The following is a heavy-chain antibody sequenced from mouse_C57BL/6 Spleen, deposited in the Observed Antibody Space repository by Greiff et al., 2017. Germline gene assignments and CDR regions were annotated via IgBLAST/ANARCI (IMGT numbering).Heavy chain of an antibody. CDR3: ARKDYGSRGYFDV. Sequence: EVKLVESGPELVKPGASVKISCKASGYSFTGYYMNWVKQSPEKSLEWIGEINPSTGGTTYNQKFKAKATLTVDNSSSTAYMQLKSLTSEDSAVYYCARKDYGSRGYFDVWGTGTTVTVSS. D-gene: IGHD1-2*01. CDR1: GYSFTGYY. J-gene: IGHJ1*03. CDR2: INPSTGGT. V-gene: IGHV1-42*01.